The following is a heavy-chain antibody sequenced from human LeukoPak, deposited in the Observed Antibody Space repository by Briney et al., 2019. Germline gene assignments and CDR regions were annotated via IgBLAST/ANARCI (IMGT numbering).Heavy chain of an antibody. J-gene: IGHJ6*03. CDR1: GYIFTSYG. Sequence: GASVKVSCKASGYIFTSYGISWVRQAPGQGLEWMGWISAYNGNTNYAQKLQGRVTMTTDTSTSTAYMELRSLRSDDTAVYYCARDPAVVAATAAYYYYMDVWGKGTTVTVSS. CDR3: ARDPAVVAATAAYYYYMDV. CDR2: ISAYNGNT. D-gene: IGHD2-15*01. V-gene: IGHV1-18*01.